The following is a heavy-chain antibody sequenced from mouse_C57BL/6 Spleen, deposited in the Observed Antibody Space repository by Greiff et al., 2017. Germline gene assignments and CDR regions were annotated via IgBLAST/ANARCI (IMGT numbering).Heavy chain of an antibody. CDR2: IYPGDGDT. CDR3: AREEDYYYGSSSTGPYYFDY. D-gene: IGHD1-1*01. J-gene: IGHJ2*01. CDR1: GYAFSSSW. Sequence: QVQLKESGPELVKPGASVKISCKASGYAFSSSWMNWVKQRPGKGLEWIGRIYPGDGDTNYNGKFKGKATLTADKSSSTAYMQLSSLTSEDSAVYFCAREEDYYYGSSSTGPYYFDYWGQGTTLTVSS. V-gene: IGHV1-82*01.